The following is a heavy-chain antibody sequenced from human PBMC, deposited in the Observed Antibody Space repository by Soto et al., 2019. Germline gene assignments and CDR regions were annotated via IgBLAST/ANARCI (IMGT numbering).Heavy chain of an antibody. CDR2: IYPGDSDT. V-gene: IGHV5-51*01. CDR1: GYSFTSYW. Sequence: LKISCKGSGYSFTSYWIGWVRQMPGKGLEWMGIIYPGDSDTRYSPSFQGQVTISADKSISTAYLQWSSLKASDTAMYYCARESTAQGNWFDPWGQGTLVTVSS. CDR3: ARESTAQGNWFDP. J-gene: IGHJ5*02.